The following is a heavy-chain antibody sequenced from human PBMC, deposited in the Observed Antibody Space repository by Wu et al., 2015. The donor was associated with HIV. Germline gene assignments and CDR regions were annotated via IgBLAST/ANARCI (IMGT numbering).Heavy chain of an antibody. D-gene: IGHD4-17*01. V-gene: IGHV1-46*01. CDR3: ARVDYGDYLPRY. Sequence: QVQLVQSGAEVKKPGASVKVSCKASGYTFTGYYMHWVRQAPGQGLEWMGIINPSGGSTNYAQKFQGRVTMTRDTSTSTVYMELISLRSEDTAVYYCARVDYGDYLPRYWGQGTLVTVSS. J-gene: IGHJ4*02. CDR1: GYTFTGYY. CDR2: INPSGGST.